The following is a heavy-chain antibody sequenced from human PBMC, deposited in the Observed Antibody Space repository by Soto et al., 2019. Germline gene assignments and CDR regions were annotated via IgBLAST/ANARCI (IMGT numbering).Heavy chain of an antibody. CDR3: ARALTGYGMDV. CDR2: ITTYNGNT. Sequence: QVQLVQSGVEVREPGASVKVSCKAVRYIFTNYGVSWVRQAPGQGLEWMGWITTYNGNTEYAQKFQGRVTMTTDASTSTAYRELGGLRSDDTAIYYCARALTGYGMDVWGQGTTVTVSS. CDR1: RYIFTNYG. V-gene: IGHV1-18*01. J-gene: IGHJ6*02.